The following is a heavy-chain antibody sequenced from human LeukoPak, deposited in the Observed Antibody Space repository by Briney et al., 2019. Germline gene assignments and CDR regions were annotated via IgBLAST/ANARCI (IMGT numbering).Heavy chain of an antibody. D-gene: IGHD3-3*01. V-gene: IGHV1-18*01. CDR1: GYTFTSYG. CDR2: ISAYNGNT. Sequence: ASVKVSCXASGYTFTSYGISWVRQARGQGLEWMAWISAYNGNTNYAQKLQGRITMTTDTSTSTAYMELRSLRSDDTAVYYCARGRDRLRFLANWFDPWGQGTLVTVSS. J-gene: IGHJ5*02. CDR3: ARGRDRLRFLANWFDP.